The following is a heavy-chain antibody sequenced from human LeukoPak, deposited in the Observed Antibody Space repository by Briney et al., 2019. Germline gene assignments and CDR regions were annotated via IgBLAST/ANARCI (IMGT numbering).Heavy chain of an antibody. CDR2: ISGGGETT. CDR3: ARDYADYVGYFFFDH. CDR1: GFTFNNYA. Sequence: PGGSLRLSCAASGFTFNNYAMNWVRQAPGKGLEWVSSISGGGETTYYADSAKGRFTIFRDNSQNTLYLQMNSLRAEDTAVYYCARDYADYVGYFFFDHWGQGTLVTVSS. D-gene: IGHD4-17*01. V-gene: IGHV3-23*01. J-gene: IGHJ5*02.